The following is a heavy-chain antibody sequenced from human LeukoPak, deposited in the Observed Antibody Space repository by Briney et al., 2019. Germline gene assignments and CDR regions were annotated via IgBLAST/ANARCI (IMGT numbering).Heavy chain of an antibody. V-gene: IGHV7-4-1*02. Sequence: GASVKVYCKASGYTFTSYAMNWVRQAPGQGLEWMGWINTNTGNPTYAQGFTGRFVFSLDTSVSTAYLQISSLKAEDTAVYFCARDLLPSIAAGWFDYWGQGTLVTVSP. CDR1: GYTFTSYA. CDR3: ARDLLPSIAAGWFDY. J-gene: IGHJ4*02. CDR2: INTNTGNP. D-gene: IGHD6-6*01.